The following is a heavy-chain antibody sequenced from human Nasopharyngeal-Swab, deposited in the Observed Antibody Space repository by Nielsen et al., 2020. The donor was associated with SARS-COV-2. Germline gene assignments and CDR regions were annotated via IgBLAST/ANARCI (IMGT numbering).Heavy chain of an antibody. CDR2: MNPDSANT. Sequence: ASVKVSCKASGYTFSNYDITWVRQATGQGLEWMGRMNPDSANTGYAQNFQGRVTMTGNTSISTAYMELTGLRSEDTAVYYCARVLYCSSTSCYRRDFDYWGQGTLVTVSS. D-gene: IGHD2-2*01. CDR1: GYTFSNYD. CDR3: ARVLYCSSTSCYRRDFDY. J-gene: IGHJ4*02. V-gene: IGHV1-8*01.